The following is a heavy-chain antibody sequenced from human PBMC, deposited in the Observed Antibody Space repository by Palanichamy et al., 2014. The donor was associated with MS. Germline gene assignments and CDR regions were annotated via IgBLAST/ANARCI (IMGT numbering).Heavy chain of an antibody. D-gene: IGHD5-12*01. V-gene: IGHV6-1*01. Sequence: VQLQQSGPGLGEALRRPSHSPVPSPGTVSLATLLLGTGSGSPHREALSGWEGHTTGSKWYNDYAVSVKGRITISPDTSKNQFSLQLNSVTPEDTAVYYCVRDQRGLSVYSGGFDFGAFDYWGQGTLVTVSS. CDR1: GTVSLATLLL. J-gene: IGHJ4*02. CDR3: VRDQRGLSVYSGGFDFGAFDY. CDR2: HTTGSKWYN.